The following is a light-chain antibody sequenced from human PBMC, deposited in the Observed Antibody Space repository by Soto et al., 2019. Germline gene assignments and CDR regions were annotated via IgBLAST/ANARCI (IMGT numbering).Light chain of an antibody. J-gene: IGLJ3*02. V-gene: IGLV3-21*04. CDR2: YDS. CDR3: QVWDSGNDHVV. CDR1: NIGTKS. Sequence: SYELTQPPSVSVAPGKTARITCGGNNIGTKSVHWHQQKPGQAPVLVIYYDSDRPSGIPERFSGSNSGNTATLTISRVEAGDEADYYCQVWDSGNDHVVFGGGTKLTVL.